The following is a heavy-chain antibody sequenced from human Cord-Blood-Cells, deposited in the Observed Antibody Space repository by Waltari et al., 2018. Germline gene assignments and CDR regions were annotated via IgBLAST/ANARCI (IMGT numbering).Heavy chain of an antibody. CDR3: ARKVTYYDFWSGYWSAFDI. Sequence: QVQLVQSGAEVKKPGASVKVSCKASGYTFTSYDINWVRQATGQGLEWMGWMNPNSGNTGYAQKFQGRVTITRNTSISTAYMELSNLRSEDTAVYYCARKVTYYDFWSGYWSAFDIWGQGTMVTVSS. CDR2: MNPNSGNT. V-gene: IGHV1-8*03. CDR1: GYTFTSYD. D-gene: IGHD3-3*01. J-gene: IGHJ3*02.